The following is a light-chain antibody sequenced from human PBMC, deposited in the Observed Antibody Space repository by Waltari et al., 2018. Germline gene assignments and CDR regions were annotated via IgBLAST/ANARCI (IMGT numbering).Light chain of an antibody. Sequence: DIVVTQSPLSLPVTPGEPASISCRSSQSLLHSNGYNYLDWYLQKPGQSPQLLIYLGSNRASGVPDRFSGSGSGTDFTLKSSRVEAEDVGVYYCMQSLRALWTFGQGTKVEIK. CDR2: LGS. CDR3: MQSLRALWT. CDR1: QSLLHSNGYNY. V-gene: IGKV2-28*01. J-gene: IGKJ1*01.